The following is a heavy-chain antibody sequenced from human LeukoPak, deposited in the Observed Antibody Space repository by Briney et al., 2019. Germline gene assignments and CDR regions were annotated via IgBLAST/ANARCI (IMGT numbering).Heavy chain of an antibody. CDR2: IYSGGST. D-gene: IGHD6-19*01. Sequence: GGSLRLSCAASGFTVSSNYMSWVRQAPGKGLEWVSVIYSGGSTYYADSVKGRFTISRDNSKNTLYLQMNSLRAEDTAVYYCAKTGEGYSSGWSYGFFDYWGQGTLVTVSS. CDR1: GFTVSSNY. V-gene: IGHV3-53*01. CDR3: AKTGEGYSSGWSYGFFDY. J-gene: IGHJ4*02.